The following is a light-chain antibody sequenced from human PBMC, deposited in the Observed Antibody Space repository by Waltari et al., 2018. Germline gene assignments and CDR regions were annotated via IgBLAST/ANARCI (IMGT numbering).Light chain of an antibody. CDR1: QRINTW. V-gene: IGKV1-5*01. CDR2: DVS. J-gene: IGKJ2*01. CDR3: QQYYRYYT. Sequence: IQMTQSPSALSASVGDRVTIPCRARQRINTWMAWYQRRPGKAPKVLIYDVSTLESGVPSRFSGSGSGTEFTLAINNLQPEDFATYYCQQYYRYYTFGQGTKLEIK.